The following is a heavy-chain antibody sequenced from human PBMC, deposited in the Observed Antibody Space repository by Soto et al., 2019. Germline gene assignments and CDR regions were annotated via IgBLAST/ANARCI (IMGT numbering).Heavy chain of an antibody. CDR3: ARMATFGSLNWFDP. CDR1: GYSFTNND. V-gene: IGHV1-8*01. CDR2: MNPGSGDT. Sequence: ASVKVSCKASGYSFTNNDVSWVRQATGQGLEWMGWMNPGSGDTGYAQKFQGRVTMTRDISTATAYMELSSLRSDDTAIYYCARMATFGSLNWFDPWGQGTLVTAPQ. D-gene: IGHD3-16*01. J-gene: IGHJ5*02.